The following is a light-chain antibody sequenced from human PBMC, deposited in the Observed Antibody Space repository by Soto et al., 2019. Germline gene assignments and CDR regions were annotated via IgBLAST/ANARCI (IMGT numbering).Light chain of an antibody. CDR2: DAS. Sequence: DIQMTQSPSTLSASVGDRVTITCRASQSIRNWLAWYQQKPGKVPKLLIYDASSLASGVPSRFSGSGSGTEFTLTISSLQPDDFATYYCQQYNSYPWTFGQGTKVDIK. CDR3: QQYNSYPWT. J-gene: IGKJ1*01. CDR1: QSIRNW. V-gene: IGKV1-5*01.